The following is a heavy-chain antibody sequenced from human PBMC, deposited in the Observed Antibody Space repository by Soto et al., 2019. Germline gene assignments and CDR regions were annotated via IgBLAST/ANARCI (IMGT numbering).Heavy chain of an antibody. Sequence: GGSLRPSCAASGFTFSSYSMNCVPQAPGKGLESVSPINRRSSYIYYADSVKGRFTIPRDNAKNSLYLQMNSLRGEDTAVYYCARDPSDLWEPDQYFQHWGQGTRVTVSS. J-gene: IGHJ1*01. CDR1: GFTFSSYS. CDR2: INRRSSYI. D-gene: IGHD1-26*01. CDR3: ARDPSDLWEPDQYFQH. V-gene: IGHV3-21*01.